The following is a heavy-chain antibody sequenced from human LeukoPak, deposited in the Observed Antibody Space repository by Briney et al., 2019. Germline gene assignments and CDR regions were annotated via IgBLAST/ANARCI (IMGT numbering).Heavy chain of an antibody. J-gene: IGHJ6*02. CDR1: GYTFTSYD. Sequence: ASVKVSCEASGYTFTSYDINWVRQATGQGLEWMGWMNPNSGNTGYAQKFQGRVAMTRNTSISTAYMELSSLRSEDTVVYYCARDSSYTSSLLLYYYYGMDVWGQGTTVTVSS. CDR3: ARDSSYTSSLLLYYYYGMDV. V-gene: IGHV1-8*01. CDR2: MNPNSGNT. D-gene: IGHD6-13*01.